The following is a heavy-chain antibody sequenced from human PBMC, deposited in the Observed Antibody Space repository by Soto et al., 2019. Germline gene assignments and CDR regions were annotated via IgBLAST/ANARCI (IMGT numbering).Heavy chain of an antibody. J-gene: IGHJ4*02. D-gene: IGHD2-15*01. CDR3: ASFDIVVVVAATHRFDY. V-gene: IGHV3-21*01. CDR1: GFTFSSYS. CDR2: ISSSSSYI. Sequence: GGSLRLSCAASGFTFSSYSMNWVHQAPGKGLEWVSSISSSSSYIYYADSVKGRFTISRDNAKNSLYLQMNSLRAEDTAVYYCASFDIVVVVAATHRFDYWGQGTLVTVSS.